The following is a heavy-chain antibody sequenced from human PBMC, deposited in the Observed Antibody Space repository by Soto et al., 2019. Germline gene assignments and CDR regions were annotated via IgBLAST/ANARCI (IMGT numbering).Heavy chain of an antibody. Sequence: EVQLVETGGGLIQPGGSLRLSCLASGFSVTTNYIIWVRQPPGKGLEWVSTTFTGGSTHYADSVKGRFSISRDNSKNTVYPQRNNLRVEDTAVYYCAKKPPSSIQGWAFGMDVWGQGTTVSVSS. CDR2: TFTGGST. V-gene: IGHV3-53*02. CDR3: AKKPPSSIQGWAFGMDV. J-gene: IGHJ6*02. CDR1: GFSVTTNY. D-gene: IGHD1-26*01.